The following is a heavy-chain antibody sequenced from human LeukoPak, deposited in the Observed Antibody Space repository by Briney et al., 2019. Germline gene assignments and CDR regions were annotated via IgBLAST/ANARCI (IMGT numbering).Heavy chain of an antibody. CDR3: ARHGKVGAALGAFDI. CDR1: GGSISSSSYY. D-gene: IGHD1-26*01. Sequence: KPSETLSLTCTVSGGSISSSSYYWGWIRQPPGKGLEWIGSIYYSGSTYYNPSLKSRVTISVDTSKNQFSLKLSSVTAADTAVYYCARHGKVGAALGAFDIWGQGTMVTVSS. V-gene: IGHV4-39*01. CDR2: IYYSGST. J-gene: IGHJ3*02.